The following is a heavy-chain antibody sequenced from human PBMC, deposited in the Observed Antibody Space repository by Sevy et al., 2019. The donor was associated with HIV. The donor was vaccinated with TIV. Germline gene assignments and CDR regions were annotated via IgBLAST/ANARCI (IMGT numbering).Heavy chain of an antibody. J-gene: IGHJ4*02. CDR2: INWNGGSI. CDR1: GFTFDDYG. V-gene: IGHV3-20*04. D-gene: IGHD3-22*01. Sequence: GGSLRLSCAASGFTFDDYGMSWVRQAPGKGLEWVSSINWNGGSIGFADSVKGRFTISRDNAKNSLYLQMNSLRAEETALYYCARARGYDSSGLDYWGQGTLVTVSS. CDR3: ARARGYDSSGLDY.